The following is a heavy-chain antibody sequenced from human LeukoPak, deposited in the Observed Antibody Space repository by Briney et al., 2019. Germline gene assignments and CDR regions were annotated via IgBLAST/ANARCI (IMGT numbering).Heavy chain of an antibody. J-gene: IGHJ4*02. CDR2: IYPGDSDT. D-gene: IGHD3-16*01. CDR1: GYSFTSYW. Sequence: GAALKISCKGSGYSFTSYWICWVRQMPGKGLGWMGIIYPGDSDTSYGPYFQGQVTISADKSLSTAYLQWSSLKPSDTAMYYCARLVGWSCHFDYWGQGTLVTVSS. CDR3: ARLVGWSCHFDY. V-gene: IGHV5-51*01.